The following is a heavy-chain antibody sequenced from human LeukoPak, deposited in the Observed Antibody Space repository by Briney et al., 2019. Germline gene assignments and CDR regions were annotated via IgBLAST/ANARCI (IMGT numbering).Heavy chain of an antibody. Sequence: GGSLRLSCAASGFTFSSYAMHWVRQAPGKGLEWVAVISYDGSNKYYADSVKGRFTISRDNSKNTLYLQMNSLRAEDTAVYYRARSSLRFLEWPHYYMDVWGKGTTVTVSS. CDR1: GFTFSSYA. CDR3: ARSSLRFLEWPHYYMDV. V-gene: IGHV3-30-3*01. CDR2: ISYDGSNK. J-gene: IGHJ6*03. D-gene: IGHD3-3*01.